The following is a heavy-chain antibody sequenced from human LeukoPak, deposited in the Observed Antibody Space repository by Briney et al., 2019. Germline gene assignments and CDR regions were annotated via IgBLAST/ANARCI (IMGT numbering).Heavy chain of an antibody. CDR3: ARGDGDYGDYYYGMDV. CDR2: ISSSSSYI. Sequence: GGSLRLSCAASGFTFSSYSMNWVRQAPGKGLEWVSSISSSSSYIYYADSVKGRFTISRDNAKNSLYLQMNSLRAEDTAVYYCARGDGDYGDYYYGMDVWGQGTTVTVSS. V-gene: IGHV3-21*01. CDR1: GFTFSSYS. D-gene: IGHD4-17*01. J-gene: IGHJ6*02.